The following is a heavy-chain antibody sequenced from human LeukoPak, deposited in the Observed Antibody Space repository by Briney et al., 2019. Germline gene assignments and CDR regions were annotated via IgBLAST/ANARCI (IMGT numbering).Heavy chain of an antibody. D-gene: IGHD3-10*01. CDR3: ARHRRYYGSVHYFDY. J-gene: IGHJ4*02. V-gene: IGHV4-39*01. CDR2: IYYSGST. CDR1: GGSISSSSYY. Sequence: PSETLSLTCTVSGGSISSSSYYWGRIRQPPRKGLEWIGSIYYSGSTYYNPSLKSRVTISVDTSKNQFSLKLSSVTAADTAVYYCARHRRYYGSVHYFDYWGQGTLVTVSS.